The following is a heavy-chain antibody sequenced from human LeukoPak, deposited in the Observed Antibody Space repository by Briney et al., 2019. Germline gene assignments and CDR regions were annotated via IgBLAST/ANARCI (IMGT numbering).Heavy chain of an antibody. J-gene: IGHJ4*02. CDR2: ISSSGSTI. CDR3: ASLIEYSSSFDY. Sequence: GGSLRLSCAASGFTFSSYEMNWVRQAPGKGLEWVSYISSSGSTIYYADSVKGRFTISRDNAKNSLYLQMNSLRAEDTAVYYCASLIEYSSSFDYWGQGTLVTVSS. D-gene: IGHD6-6*01. CDR1: GFTFSSYE. V-gene: IGHV3-48*03.